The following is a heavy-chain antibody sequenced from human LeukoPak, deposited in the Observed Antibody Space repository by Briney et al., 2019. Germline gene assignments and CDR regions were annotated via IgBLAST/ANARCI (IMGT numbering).Heavy chain of an antibody. CDR3: ARDRELWFGDPTGFDY. Sequence: GASVKVPCKASGYTFSNYNVHWVRQAPGQGLEWMGIINPTGGSTNYAQKFQGRVTMTRDMSTTTVYMDLSSLKSEDTAVYYCARDRELWFGDPTGFDYWGQGTLVTVSS. D-gene: IGHD3-10*01. V-gene: IGHV1-46*01. J-gene: IGHJ4*02. CDR2: INPTGGST. CDR1: GYTFSNYN.